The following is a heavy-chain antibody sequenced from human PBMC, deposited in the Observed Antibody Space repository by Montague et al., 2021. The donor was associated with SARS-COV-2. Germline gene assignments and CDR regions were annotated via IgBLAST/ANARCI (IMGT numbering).Heavy chain of an antibody. V-gene: IGHV3-7*01. CDR2: IGEDGSET. J-gene: IGHJ5*02. CDR3: VSWGSGSP. Sequence: SLRLSCAASGFTFSRFWMSWIRQTAGKGLEWVANIGEDGSETYYVDSVKVRFTIARDNAEKSLYLQMNSLRHEDTDVYYCVSWGSGSPWGQGSLVTVYS. D-gene: IGHD3-10*01. CDR1: GFTFSRFW.